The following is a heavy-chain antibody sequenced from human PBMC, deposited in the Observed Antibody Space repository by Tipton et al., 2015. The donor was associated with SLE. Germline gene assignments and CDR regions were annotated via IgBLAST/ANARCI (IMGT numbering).Heavy chain of an antibody. V-gene: IGHV3-30*02. CDR2: IRYDGTDE. D-gene: IGHD1-1*01. CDR3: ARKLAKGRHFDL. J-gene: IGHJ2*01. CDR1: GFMFSGYG. Sequence: SLRLSCAASGFMFSGYGMHWVRQAPGKGLEWVAFIRYDGTDEYYADSVKGRFSISRDNAKNSLYLQMNSLRAEDTAVYYCARKLAKGRHFDLWGRGTLVTVSS.